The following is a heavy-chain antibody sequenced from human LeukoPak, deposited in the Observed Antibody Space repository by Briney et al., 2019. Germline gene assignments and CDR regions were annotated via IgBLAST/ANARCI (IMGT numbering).Heavy chain of an antibody. CDR3: ARGGVVTAIGH. CDR1: GFTVSSNY. D-gene: IGHD2-21*02. Sequence: GGSLRLSCAASGFTVSSNYMSWVRQAPGKGLEWVSVIYGGGSTYYADSVKGRFTISRDNSKNTLYLQMNSLRAEDTAVYYCARGGVVTAIGHWGQGTLVTVSS. V-gene: IGHV3-53*01. J-gene: IGHJ4*02. CDR2: IYGGGST.